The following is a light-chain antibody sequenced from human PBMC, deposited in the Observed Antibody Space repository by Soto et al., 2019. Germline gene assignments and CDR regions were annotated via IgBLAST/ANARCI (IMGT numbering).Light chain of an antibody. CDR1: QSVCSRC. V-gene: IGKV3-20*01. Sequence: EIVLTQSPGTLSLSPGEGGTLSCRASQSVCSRCLAWYQQKPGQAPRLLIFGASSRATGIPDTFSGSGSGTDFTLTISRLEPEDSAVYYCQHYGSTPWTFGQGTKMEI. CDR2: GAS. CDR3: QHYGSTPWT. J-gene: IGKJ1*01.